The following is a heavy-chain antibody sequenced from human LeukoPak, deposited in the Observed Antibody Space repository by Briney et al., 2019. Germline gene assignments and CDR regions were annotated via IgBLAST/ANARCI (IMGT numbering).Heavy chain of an antibody. CDR3: ARDGTPGYASGSYDN. V-gene: IGHV4-34*01. D-gene: IGHD3-10*01. J-gene: IGHJ4*02. CDR2: IDHSGST. Sequence: SETLSLTCAVYGGSFNDYYWSWIRQPPGKGLEWIGEIDHSGSTNYNPSLKSRVTISVDTSKNHFSLKLSSVTAADTAVYYCARDGTPGYASGSYDNWGQGTLATVSS. CDR1: GGSFNDYY.